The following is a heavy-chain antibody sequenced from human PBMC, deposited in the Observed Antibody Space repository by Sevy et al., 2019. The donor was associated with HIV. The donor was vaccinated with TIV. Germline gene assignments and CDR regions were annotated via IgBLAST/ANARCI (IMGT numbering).Heavy chain of an antibody. CDR2: ISSSSSYI. CDR1: GFTFSSYS. V-gene: IGHV3-21*01. CDR3: AREAGVDTARYYFDY. J-gene: IGHJ4*02. D-gene: IGHD5-18*01. Sequence: GGSLRLSCAASGFTFSSYSMNWVRQAPGKGLEWVSSISSSSSYIYYADSVKGRFTISRDNAKNSLYLQMNSLRAEDTAVYYCAREAGVDTARYYFDYWGQGTLVTVSS.